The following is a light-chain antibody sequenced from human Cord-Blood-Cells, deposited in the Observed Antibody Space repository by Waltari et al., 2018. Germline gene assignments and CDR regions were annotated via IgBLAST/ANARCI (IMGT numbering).Light chain of an antibody. CDR2: AAS. V-gene: IGKV1-39*01. Sequence: IQMTQSPSSLSASVGDRVTITCRASQSISSYLNWYQQKPEKAPKLLIYAASSLQSGVPSRCSGSGSGTVFIITISRLQPEDVVSYYCQQNYRPPFTFGQGTRLEIK. J-gene: IGKJ5*01. CDR3: QQNYRPPFT. CDR1: QSISSY.